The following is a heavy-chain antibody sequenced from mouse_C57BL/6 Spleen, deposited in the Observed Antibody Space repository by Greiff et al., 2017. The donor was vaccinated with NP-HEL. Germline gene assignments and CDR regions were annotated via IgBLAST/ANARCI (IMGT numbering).Heavy chain of an antibody. V-gene: IGHV1-53*01. D-gene: IGHD2-3*01. J-gene: IGHJ3*01. CDR2: INPSNGGT. Sequence: QVQLQQPGTELVKPGASVKLSCKASGYTFTSYWMHWVKQRPGQGLEWIGNINPSNGGTNYNEKFKSKATLTVDKSASTAYMQLSSLTSEDSAVYYCATSDGYYAAWFAYWGQGTLVTVSA. CDR3: ATSDGYYAAWFAY. CDR1: GYTFTSYW.